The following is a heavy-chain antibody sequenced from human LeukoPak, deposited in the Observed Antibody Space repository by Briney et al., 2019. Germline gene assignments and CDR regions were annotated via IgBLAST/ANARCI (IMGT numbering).Heavy chain of an antibody. D-gene: IGHD5-24*01. CDR3: ARAVRGDGYNPHWFDP. CDR1: GGTFSSYA. CDR2: IIPIFGTA. Sequence: SVKVSCKASGGTFSSYAISWVRQAPGQGLEWMGGIIPIFGTANYAQKFQGRVTITADESTSTAYMELCSLRSEDTAVYYCARAVRGDGYNPHWFDPWGQGTLVTVSS. J-gene: IGHJ5*02. V-gene: IGHV1-69*13.